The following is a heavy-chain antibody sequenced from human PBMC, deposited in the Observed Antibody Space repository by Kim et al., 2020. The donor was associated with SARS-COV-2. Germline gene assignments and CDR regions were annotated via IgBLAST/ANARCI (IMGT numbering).Heavy chain of an antibody. D-gene: IGHD6-13*01. CDR2: INPNTGDT. CDR1: GYTFTAYY. J-gene: IGHJ5*02. V-gene: IGHV1-2*02. CDR3: ARGVRYSSVPTRRAAAVSDWFDP. Sequence: ASVKVSCKASGYTFTAYYMHWVRQAPGQGLEWMGWINPNTGDTKYAQNFQGRVTLTRDTSISTAYMELSGLRSDDTAMYHCARGVRYSSVPTRRAAAVSDWFDPWGQGALVIVSS.